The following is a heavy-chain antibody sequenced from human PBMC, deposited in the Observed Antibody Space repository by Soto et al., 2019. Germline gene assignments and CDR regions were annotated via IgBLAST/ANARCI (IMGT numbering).Heavy chain of an antibody. CDR1: GGTFSSYA. CDR3: ARDDRERFSPYYYYGMDV. V-gene: IGHV1-69*01. CDR2: IIPIFGTA. J-gene: IGHJ6*02. Sequence: QVQLVQSGAEVKKPGSSVKVSCKASGGTFSSYAISWVRQAPGQGLEWMGVIIPIFGTANYAQKFQGRVMITADESTRTAYMELSSLRSEDTAVYYCARDDRERFSPYYYYGMDVWGQGTTVTVSS.